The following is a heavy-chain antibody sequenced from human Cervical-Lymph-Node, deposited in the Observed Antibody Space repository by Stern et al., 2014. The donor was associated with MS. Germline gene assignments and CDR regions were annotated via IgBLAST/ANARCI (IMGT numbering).Heavy chain of an antibody. Sequence: QVQLVESGAEVKKPGASVKVSCTASGYTFTGFFLHWVRQAPGQGLEWVGWINPNTGVTKSAQTFQGWVTLTRDTSTNTVYMELNRLKSDDTAVFYCARGYPFFDNWGQGTLVTVSS. D-gene: IGHD2-15*01. CDR2: INPNTGVT. J-gene: IGHJ4*02. CDR1: GYTFTGFF. V-gene: IGHV1-2*04. CDR3: ARGYPFFDN.